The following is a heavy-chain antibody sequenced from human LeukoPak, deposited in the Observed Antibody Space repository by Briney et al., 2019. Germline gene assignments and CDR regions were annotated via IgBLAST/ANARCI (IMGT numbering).Heavy chain of an antibody. Sequence: GGSLRLSCAVSGFPFSNSWMYWVRQAPGKGLEGVANINKDGGGISYVDSVKGRFIISRDNARNSLYLQMNSLRAEDTAVYYCARGTSTSKIDYWGQGTLVTVSS. CDR3: ARGTSTSKIDY. V-gene: IGHV3-7*01. J-gene: IGHJ4*02. CDR2: INKDGGGI. D-gene: IGHD1-7*01. CDR1: GFPFSNSW.